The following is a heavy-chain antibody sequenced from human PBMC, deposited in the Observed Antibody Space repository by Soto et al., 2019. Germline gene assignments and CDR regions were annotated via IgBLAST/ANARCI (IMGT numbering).Heavy chain of an antibody. D-gene: IGHD4-17*01. CDR3: TRVGGYYGEYPNFDD. CDR2: IYDAAST. CDR1: GRSISPFY. J-gene: IGHJ4*02. Sequence: KTSETLPLTCTVSGRSISPFYWSWIRPPPGKGLEWIGYIYDAASTNYHPSLKGRVTLSLATSRNQLSMKLSAVTAADTAVYYCTRVGGYYGEYPNFDDWGPGTLVTVS. V-gene: IGHV4-59*01.